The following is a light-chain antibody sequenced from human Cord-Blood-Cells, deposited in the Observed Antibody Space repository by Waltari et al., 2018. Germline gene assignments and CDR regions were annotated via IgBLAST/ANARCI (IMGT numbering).Light chain of an antibody. V-gene: IGLV2-11*01. CDR3: CSYAGSYTYV. CDR1: SRDVGCYNY. Sequence: QSALTQPRSVSGSPGQSVTISCTGTSRDVGCYNYFSWYQQHPGKAPKLMIYCVSKRRSGFPDRFSGSKPGNTASLTISGLQAEDEADYYCCSYAGSYTYVFGTGTKVTVL. J-gene: IGLJ1*01. CDR2: CVS.